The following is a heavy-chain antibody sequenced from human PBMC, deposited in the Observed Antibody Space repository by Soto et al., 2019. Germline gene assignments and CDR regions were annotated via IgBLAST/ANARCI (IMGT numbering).Heavy chain of an antibody. D-gene: IGHD3-16*02. J-gene: IGHJ4*02. CDR3: ARGPNIYIWGSYRSYFYY. CDR2: ISSSGSTI. CDR1: GFIFSDYY. Sequence: QVQLVESGGGLVKPGGSLRLSCAASGFIFSDYYMSWIRQAPGKGLEWVSYISSSGSTIYYADSVKGGFTISRDNAKNALYLQMNSLRAEDTAVYYCARGPNIYIWGSYRSYFYYWGQGALVNVSS. V-gene: IGHV3-11*01.